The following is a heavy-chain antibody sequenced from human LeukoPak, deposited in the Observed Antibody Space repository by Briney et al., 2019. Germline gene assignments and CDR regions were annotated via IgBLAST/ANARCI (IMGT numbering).Heavy chain of an antibody. CDR1: GDSISSSSYY. D-gene: IGHD6-6*01. CDR3: ARVRGYEVRIAARISY. V-gene: IGHV4-39*01. CDR2: IYYSRST. J-gene: IGHJ4*02. Sequence: SETPSLTCTVSGDSISSSSYYWRATRQPPARVVWWIVSIYYSRSTHYNPSLKSRITISVETSKSQFSLKLSAVTAADTAVYYCARVRGYEVRIAARISYWGQGTLVTVSS.